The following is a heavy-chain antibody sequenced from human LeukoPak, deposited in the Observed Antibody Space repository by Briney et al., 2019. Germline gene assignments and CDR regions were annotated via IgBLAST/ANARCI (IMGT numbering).Heavy chain of an antibody. CDR1: GVSISTYY. J-gene: IGHJ4*02. CDR2: IYYRGNT. Sequence: SETLSLTCTVSGVSISTYYWSWIRQPPGKGLEWIGYIYYRGNTNYNPFLKSRVTISVDTSKNQFSLKLSSVTAADTAMYYCARDGGMIAALTYWGQGTLVTVSS. CDR3: ARDGGMIAALTY. V-gene: IGHV4-59*01. D-gene: IGHD3-22*01.